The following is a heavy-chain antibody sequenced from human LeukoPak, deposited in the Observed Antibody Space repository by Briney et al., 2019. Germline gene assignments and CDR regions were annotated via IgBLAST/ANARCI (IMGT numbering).Heavy chain of an antibody. CDR3: ARLGYYDSSGYTEY. D-gene: IGHD3-22*01. Sequence: PSETLSLTCTVSGGSISSSSYYWGWIRQPPGKGLEWIGSIYYSGSTYYNPSLKSRVTISVDTSKNLFSLKLSSVTAADTAVYYCARLGYYDSSGYTEYWGQGTLVTVSS. CDR1: GGSISSSSYY. J-gene: IGHJ4*02. CDR2: IYYSGST. V-gene: IGHV4-39*01.